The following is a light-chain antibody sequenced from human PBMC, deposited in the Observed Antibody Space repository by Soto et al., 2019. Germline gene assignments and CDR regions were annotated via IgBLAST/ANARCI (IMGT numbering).Light chain of an antibody. J-gene: IGKJ1*01. Sequence: DIVMTQSPDSLAVSLGERATINCRSSQSVLYSSNNKNYLAWYQQKPGQPPKPLIYWSSTRKSGVPDRFSGSGSGTDFTLTISSLQAEDVAVYHCQQYYSTPTFGQGTKVEIK. V-gene: IGKV4-1*01. CDR1: QSVLYSSNNKNY. CDR3: QQYYSTPT. CDR2: WSS.